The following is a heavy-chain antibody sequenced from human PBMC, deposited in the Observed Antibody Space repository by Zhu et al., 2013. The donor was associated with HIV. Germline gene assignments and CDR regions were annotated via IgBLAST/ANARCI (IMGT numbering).Heavy chain of an antibody. CDR3: ARTTAITMFSLIVGHYYYAMDV. D-gene: IGHD2-21*01. J-gene: IGHJ6*02. V-gene: IGHV1-69*06. CDR1: GGTFSRFA. Sequence: QVHLVQSGAEVKKPGSSVKVSCKASGGTFSRFAISWVRQAPGQRFEWMGEINPHSGGTTYARSFQGRVAMTTDTSTHTVYMDLKSLTIDDTAVYFCARTTAITMFSLIVGHYYYAMDVWGQGTTVIVS. CDR2: INPHSGGT.